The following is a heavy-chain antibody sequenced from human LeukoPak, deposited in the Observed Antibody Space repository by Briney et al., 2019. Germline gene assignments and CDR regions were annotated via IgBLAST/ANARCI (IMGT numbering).Heavy chain of an antibody. Sequence: SETLSLTCTVSGGSISSSSYYWGWIRQPPGKGLEWIGSIYYSGSTYYNPSLKSRVTISVDTSKNQFSLKLSSVTAADTAVYYCARRAGIAVAGTHYYYYYMDVWGKGTTVTISS. CDR3: ARRAGIAVAGTHYYYYYMDV. CDR1: GGSISSSSYY. D-gene: IGHD6-19*01. CDR2: IYYSGST. V-gene: IGHV4-39*01. J-gene: IGHJ6*03.